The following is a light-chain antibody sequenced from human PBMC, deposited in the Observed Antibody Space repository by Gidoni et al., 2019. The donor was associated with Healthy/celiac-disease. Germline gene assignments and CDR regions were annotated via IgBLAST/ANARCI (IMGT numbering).Light chain of an antibody. CDR3: MQALQTPYT. Sequence: DLVMNQSPLSLPVTPGEPASIPCRSSQSLLHSNGYNYLDWYQQKPGQAPQLLIYLGSNRASGVPDRFSGSGSGTDFTLKISRVEPEDFGVYYCMQALQTPYTFXQXTKLEIK. CDR2: LGS. J-gene: IGKJ2*01. V-gene: IGKV2-28*01. CDR1: QSLLHSNGYNY.